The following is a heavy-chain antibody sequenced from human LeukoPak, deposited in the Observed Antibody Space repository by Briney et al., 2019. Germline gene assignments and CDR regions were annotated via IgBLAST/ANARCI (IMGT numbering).Heavy chain of an antibody. CDR2: ISGSGETT. D-gene: IGHD5-12*01. V-gene: IGHV3-23*01. CDR3: SKGAHSGPMEIYF. J-gene: IGHJ4*02. Sequence: PGGSLRLSCAASGFTFSSYAFTWVRQAPGKGLEWVSRISGSGETTYYTGSVKGRFTISRDTSKNTLFLQMSDLRADDTAVYYCSKGAHSGPMEIYFWGQGTLVTVSS. CDR1: GFTFSSYA.